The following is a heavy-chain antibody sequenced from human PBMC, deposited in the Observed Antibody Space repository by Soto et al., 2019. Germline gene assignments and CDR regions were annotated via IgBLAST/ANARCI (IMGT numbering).Heavy chain of an antibody. J-gene: IGHJ4*02. CDR2: IYYSGAT. D-gene: IGHD3-16*01. CDR1: GGSISSNSHY. V-gene: IGHV4-39*01. Sequence: SETLSLSCTVSGGSISSNSHYWDWIRQPPGKGLEWIGSIYYSGATYYNPSLQSRVTISVDTSKNQFSMHLSSVTAADTAVYYCARHAAYDSVWVYFDGNAYWGQGTLVPVSS. CDR3: ARHAAYDSVWVYFDGNAY.